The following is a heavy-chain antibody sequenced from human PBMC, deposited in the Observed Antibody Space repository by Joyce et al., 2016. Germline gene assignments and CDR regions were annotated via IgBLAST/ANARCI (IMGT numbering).Heavy chain of an antibody. CDR1: GGTLGTYA. Sequence: QVQLVQSGAEVKKPGSSVKLSCRASGGTLGTYAITWVRQAPGQGLEWVGGTIPFFGAPNYGQKFQDRVTFSADESTRTAYMDLTSLRSEDTAIYYCAMISMVQGVIFHWFDPWGQGTLVTVSS. J-gene: IGHJ5*02. CDR3: AMISMVQGVIFHWFDP. CDR2: TIPFFGAP. D-gene: IGHD3-10*01. V-gene: IGHV1-69*01.